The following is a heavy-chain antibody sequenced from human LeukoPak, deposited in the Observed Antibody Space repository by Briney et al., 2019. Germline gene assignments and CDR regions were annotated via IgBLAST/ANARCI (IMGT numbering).Heavy chain of an antibody. CDR1: GYLFTSYW. V-gene: IGHV5-51*01. CDR2: IYSGDSDT. Sequence: RGESLQISGQGSGYLFTSYWIGWVRQMSGKGLEWMGIIYSGDSDTRYSPSFQGQVTISADKSISTAYLQWSSLKASDTAMYYCARRQYDSSGNAFDIWGQGTMVTVSS. D-gene: IGHD3-22*01. J-gene: IGHJ3*02. CDR3: ARRQYDSSGNAFDI.